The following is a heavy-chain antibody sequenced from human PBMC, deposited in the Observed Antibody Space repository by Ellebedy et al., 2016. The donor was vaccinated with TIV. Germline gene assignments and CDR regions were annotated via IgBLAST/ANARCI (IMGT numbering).Heavy chain of an antibody. J-gene: IGHJ3*02. V-gene: IGHV3-48*04. CDR3: ARDMAWGDERVNDAFDI. CDR1: GFTFRSYS. D-gene: IGHD3-10*01. CDR2: ISGSSLTI. Sequence: GEFLKISCAASGFTFRSYSMSWVRQAPGKGLEWVAYISGSSLTIHYADSVQGRFTISRDNAKNSLVLHMNSLRAEDTAIYYCARDMAWGDERVNDAFDIWGQGTMVAVSP.